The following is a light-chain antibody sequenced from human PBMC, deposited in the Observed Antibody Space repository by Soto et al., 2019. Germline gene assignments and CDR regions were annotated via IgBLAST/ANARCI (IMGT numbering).Light chain of an antibody. CDR3: CSYAVTFYV. CDR1: SIDVGGSNY. Sequence: QSVLTQHRSVSGSPGQSFTISCTGPSIDVGGSNYVSWYQQHQGKAPKLMIYDVSERPSGVPDRFSGSKSGNSASLTISGLQAEDEADYYCCSYAVTFYVFGTGTKLTVL. V-gene: IGLV2-11*01. CDR2: DVS. J-gene: IGLJ1*01.